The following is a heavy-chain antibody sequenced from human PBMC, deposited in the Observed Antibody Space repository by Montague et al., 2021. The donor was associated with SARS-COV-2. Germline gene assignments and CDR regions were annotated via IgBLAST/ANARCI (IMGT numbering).Heavy chain of an antibody. V-gene: IGHV4-39*07. J-gene: IGHJ6*02. CDR1: GGSISSSSYY. CDR2: IYYSGST. D-gene: IGHD6-13*01. CDR3: ARVGRQQLVRLSGMDV. Sequence: SETLSLTCTVSGGSISSSSYYWGWIRQPPGKGLEWIGSIYYSGSTYYTPYLQSRVTIAADTSKNQFSLKLSSATAADTAVYYCARVGRQQLVRLSGMDVWGQGTTVTVSS.